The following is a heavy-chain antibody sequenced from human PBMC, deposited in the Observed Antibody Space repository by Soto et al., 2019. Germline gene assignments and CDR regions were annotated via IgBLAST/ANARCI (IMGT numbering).Heavy chain of an antibody. D-gene: IGHD4-17*01. V-gene: IGHV4-59*01. CDR1: GGSINYSY. CDR3: ARVDYGDYFYGMDV. J-gene: IGHJ6*02. Sequence: SETLSLTCTVSGGSINYSYWTWIRQPPGKGLEWIGYISYTGSANYNATLKSRPTISVDTSNILFSRYLSSVTSAHTALFSCARVDYGDYFYGMDVCGQGTTASVS. CDR2: ISYTGSA.